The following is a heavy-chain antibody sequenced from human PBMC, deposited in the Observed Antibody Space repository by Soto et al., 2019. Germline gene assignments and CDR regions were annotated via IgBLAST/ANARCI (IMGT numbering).Heavy chain of an antibody. CDR1: GGSISSGDYY. J-gene: IGHJ4*02. V-gene: IGHV4-30-4*01. CDR2: IYYDGST. D-gene: IGHD4-17*01. CDR3: ARYRDYGDHFDY. Sequence: QVQLQESGPGLVKPSQTLSLTCTVSGGSISSGDYYWSWIHQPPGKGLVWIGYIYYDGSTYYNPSLKIRVTISVDTSKNQSSLKLSSVTAADTAVYYCARYRDYGDHFDYWGQGTLVTVSS.